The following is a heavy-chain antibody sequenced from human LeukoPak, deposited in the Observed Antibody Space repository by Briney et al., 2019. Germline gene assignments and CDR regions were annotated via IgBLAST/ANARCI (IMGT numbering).Heavy chain of an antibody. V-gene: IGHV3-74*01. CDR1: GFTFSSYW. J-gene: IGHJ4*02. CDR2: INSDGSTT. Sequence: PGGSLRLSCAASGFTFSSYWMHWVRQLRGKGPVWLSRINSDGSTTNSPDSVKGRITISRANARNTLYLQTNSLRAEDAAVYYWGRLLWNDVDYWGRGTLVTVSS. CDR3: GRLLWNDVDY. D-gene: IGHD1-1*01.